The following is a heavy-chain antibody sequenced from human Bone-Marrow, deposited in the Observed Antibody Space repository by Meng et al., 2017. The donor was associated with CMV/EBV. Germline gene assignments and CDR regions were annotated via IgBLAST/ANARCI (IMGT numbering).Heavy chain of an antibody. CDR3: ARDLHDFWSGYYRPGFDY. J-gene: IGHJ4*02. CDR2: IKQDGSEK. CDR1: RFTFSSYW. Sequence: GESLKISCAASRFTFSSYWMSWVRQAPGKGLEWVANIKQDGSEKYYVDSVKGRFTISRDNAKNSLYLQMNSLRAEDTAVYYCARDLHDFWSGYYRPGFDYCGQGTLVTVSS. D-gene: IGHD3-3*01. V-gene: IGHV3-7*01.